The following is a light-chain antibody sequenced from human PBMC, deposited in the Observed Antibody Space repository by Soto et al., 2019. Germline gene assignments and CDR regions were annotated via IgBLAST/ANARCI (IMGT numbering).Light chain of an antibody. J-gene: IGKJ2*01. Sequence: EVVMTQSPGTLSLSPGERATLSCRASQSVSNNYLAWYQQRPGHAPRLLIYGASKRATGIPDKFSGSGSGTDFTLSVNRLEPEDVAAYYCQQYCSTPYTFGPGTKLEIK. V-gene: IGKV3-20*01. CDR3: QQYCSTPYT. CDR2: GAS. CDR1: QSVSNNY.